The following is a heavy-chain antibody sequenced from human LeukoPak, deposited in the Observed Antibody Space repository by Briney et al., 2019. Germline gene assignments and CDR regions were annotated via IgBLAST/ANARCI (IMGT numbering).Heavy chain of an antibody. J-gene: IGHJ4*02. D-gene: IGHD5-12*01. CDR1: GGSISGYF. Sequence: SETLSLTCTVSGGSISGYFWSWIRQPAGKGLEWVGRIYSSGSNNYNPSLKSRVTMSLDTSKNHLSLNLSSVTAADTAVYYCAREPTSGREPTSGRPLDYWGQGTLVTVSS. CDR3: AREPTSGREPTSGRPLDY. CDR2: IYSSGSN. V-gene: IGHV4-4*07.